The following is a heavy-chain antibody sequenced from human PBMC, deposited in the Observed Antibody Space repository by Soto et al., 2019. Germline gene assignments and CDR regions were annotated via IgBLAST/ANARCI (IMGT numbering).Heavy chain of an antibody. CDR2: IYPGDSDT. CDR1: GYSFTSYW. V-gene: IGHV5-51*01. CDR3: ARHETIAAAGTDY. Sequence: PGESLKISCKGSGYSFTSYWIGWVRQMPGKGLEWMGIIYPGDSDTRYSPSFQGQVTISADKSISTAYLQWSSLKASDTATYYCARHETIAAAGTDYWGQGTLVTVSS. D-gene: IGHD6-13*01. J-gene: IGHJ4*02.